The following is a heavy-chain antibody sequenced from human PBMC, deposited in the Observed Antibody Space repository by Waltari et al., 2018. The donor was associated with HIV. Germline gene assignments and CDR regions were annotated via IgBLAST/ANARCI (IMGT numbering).Heavy chain of an antibody. CDR1: GFELRHYS. Sequence: DVYLVESGGGVVKTGGSMRLTCEASGFELRHYSMNWVLQSPVRGLEWVASIRRGNNEKHYLDSVRCRFVISRDNSESSVYLQMESLREEDTATYFCVRDDPGYGPIDYWGQGTLVTV. CDR3: VRDDPGYGPIDY. D-gene: IGHD3-10*01. CDR2: IRRGNNEK. V-gene: IGHV3-21*04. J-gene: IGHJ4*02.